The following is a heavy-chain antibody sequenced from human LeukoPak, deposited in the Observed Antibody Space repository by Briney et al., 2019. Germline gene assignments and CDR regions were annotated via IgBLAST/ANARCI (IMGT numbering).Heavy chain of an antibody. D-gene: IGHD3-10*01. V-gene: IGHV3-23*01. CDR1: GFTFSSYA. J-gene: IGHJ4*02. Sequence: GGSLRLSCAASGFTFSSYAMSWVRQAPGKGLEWVSAISGSGGSTYYADSVKGRFTISRDNPKNTLYLQMNSLRAEDTAVYYCAKDRITMVRGVIITGAFDYWGQGTLVTVSS. CDR3: AKDRITMVRGVIITGAFDY. CDR2: ISGSGGST.